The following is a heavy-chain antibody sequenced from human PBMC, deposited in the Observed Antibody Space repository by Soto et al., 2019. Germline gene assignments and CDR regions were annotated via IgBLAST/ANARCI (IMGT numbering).Heavy chain of an antibody. CDR1: GFTFSSYW. V-gene: IGHV3-7*01. J-gene: IGHJ6*03. D-gene: IGHD2-2*01. CDR2: IKQDGSEK. CDR3: ARDRIVVVPAASIHYMDV. Sequence: GGSLRLSCAASGFTFSSYWMSWVRQAPGKGLEWVANIKQDGSEKYYVDSGKGRFTISRDNAKNSLYLQMNSLRAEDTAVYYCARDRIVVVPAASIHYMDVWGKGTTVTVSS.